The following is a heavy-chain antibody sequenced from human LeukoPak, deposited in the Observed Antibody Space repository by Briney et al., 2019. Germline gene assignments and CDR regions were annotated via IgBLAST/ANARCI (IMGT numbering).Heavy chain of an antibody. CDR2: IYYSGST. CDR1: GGSISSYY. V-gene: IGHV4-59*01. J-gene: IGHJ3*02. Sequence: PSETLSLTCTVSGGSISSYYWSWIRQPPGKGLEWVGYIYYSGSTNYNPSLKSRVTISVDTSKNQFSLKLSSVTAADTAVYYCAREIRLDYYDSSGYYYRDAFDIWGQGTMVTVSS. CDR3: AREIRLDYYDSSGYYYRDAFDI. D-gene: IGHD3-22*01.